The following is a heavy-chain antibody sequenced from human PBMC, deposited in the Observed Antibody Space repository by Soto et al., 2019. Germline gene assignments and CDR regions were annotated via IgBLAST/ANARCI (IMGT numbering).Heavy chain of an antibody. D-gene: IGHD2-2*01. Sequence: GSLRLSCAASGFPFSNFDMTWVRQAPGEGLEWISSISATGNYRYYADSVKGRFTISSDNARNSLFLHMYNLRADDAAMYYFGTSTRAYATAIQACFDPWGLGTLVTASS. CDR2: ISATGNYR. CDR1: GFPFSNFD. J-gene: IGHJ5*02. V-gene: IGHV3-23*01. CDR3: GTSTRAYATAIQACFDP.